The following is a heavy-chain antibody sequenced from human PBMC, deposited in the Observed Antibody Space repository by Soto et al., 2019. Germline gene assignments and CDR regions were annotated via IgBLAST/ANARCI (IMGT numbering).Heavy chain of an antibody. Sequence: PSETLSLTCAVSGGSISSSNWWSWVRQPPGKGLEWIGEIYHSGSTNYNPSLKSRVTISVDKSKNQFSLELSSLRSEDTAVYYCATPAGSMVWGHYYGMDVWGQGTTVTVSS. CDR3: ATPAGSMVWGHYYGMDV. CDR1: GGSISSSNW. V-gene: IGHV4-4*02. D-gene: IGHD3-10*01. J-gene: IGHJ6*02. CDR2: IYHSGST.